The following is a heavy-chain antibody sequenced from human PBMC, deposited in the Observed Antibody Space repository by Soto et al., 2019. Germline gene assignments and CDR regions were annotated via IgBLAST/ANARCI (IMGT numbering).Heavy chain of an antibody. J-gene: IGHJ4*02. CDR1: GGTFSSCA. CDR3: ARAPSYDFWSGYHSFDY. V-gene: IGHV1-69*13. CDR2: IIPIFGTA. Sequence: SVKVSCKASGGTFSSCAISWVRQAPGQGLEWMGGIIPIFGTANYAQKFHGRVTITADESTSTAYMELSSLRSEDTAVYYCARAPSYDFWSGYHSFDYWGQGTLVTVSS. D-gene: IGHD3-3*01.